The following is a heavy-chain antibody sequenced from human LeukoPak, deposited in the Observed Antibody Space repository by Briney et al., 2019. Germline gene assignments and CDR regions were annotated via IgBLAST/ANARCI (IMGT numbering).Heavy chain of an antibody. CDR3: ARDFYSAGED. D-gene: IGHD2-21*01. Sequence: GGSLRLSCAASGFTFSSYWMHWVRQAPGKGLVRVSRINTDGSSTTYADSVKGRFTISRDNAKNTLYLQMNSLRAEDTAVYYCARDFYSAGEDWGQGTLVTVSS. CDR1: GFTFSSYW. V-gene: IGHV3-74*01. CDR2: INTDGSST. J-gene: IGHJ4*02.